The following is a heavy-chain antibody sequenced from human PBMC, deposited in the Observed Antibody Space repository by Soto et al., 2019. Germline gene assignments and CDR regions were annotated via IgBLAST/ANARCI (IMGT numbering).Heavy chain of an antibody. V-gene: IGHV1-3*01. CDR3: ARDSRAAYYDSSGYPSDY. CDR1: GYTFTSYA. CDR2: INAGNGNT. J-gene: IGHJ4*02. Sequence: ASVKVSCKASGYTFTSYAMHWVRQAPGQRLEWMGWINAGNGNTKYSQKFQGRVTITRDTSASTAYMELSSLRSEDTAVYYCARDSRAAYYDSSGYPSDYWGQGTLVTVPQ. D-gene: IGHD3-22*01.